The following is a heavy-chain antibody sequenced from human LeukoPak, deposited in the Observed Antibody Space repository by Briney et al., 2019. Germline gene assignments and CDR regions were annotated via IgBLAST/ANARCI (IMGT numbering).Heavy chain of an antibody. V-gene: IGHV3-21*01. D-gene: IGHD3-3*01. CDR2: ISSSSSYI. CDR3: VREIFYMTGGGFDI. J-gene: IGHJ3*02. CDR1: GFTFSNYN. Sequence: PGGSLRLSCAASGFTFSNYNMNWVRQAPGKGLEWVSSISSSSSYIYYADSVKGRFTISRDNAKNSLYLQMNSLRAEDTAVYYCVREIFYMTGGGFDIWGQGTMVTVSS.